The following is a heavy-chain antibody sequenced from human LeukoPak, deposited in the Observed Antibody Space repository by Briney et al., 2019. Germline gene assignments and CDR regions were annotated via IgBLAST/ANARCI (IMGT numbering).Heavy chain of an antibody. V-gene: IGHV1-2*02. D-gene: IGHD4-23*01. CDR3: ARGDYGGKYRAFDI. J-gene: IGHJ3*02. CDR1: GYTFTGYY. CDR2: INPNSGGT. Sequence: ASVKVSCKASGYTFTGYYMHWVRQAPGQGLEWMGWINPNSGGTNYAQKFQGRVTMTRDTSISTAYMELSRLRSDDTAVYYCARGDYGGKYRAFDIWGQGTMVTVSS.